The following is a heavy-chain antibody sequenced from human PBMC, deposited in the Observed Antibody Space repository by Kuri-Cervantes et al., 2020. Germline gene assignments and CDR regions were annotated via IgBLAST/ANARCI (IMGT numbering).Heavy chain of an antibody. CDR2: IIPILGIA. V-gene: IGHV1-69*02. J-gene: IGHJ4*02. CDR3: ARGLSGGNSPG. D-gene: IGHD4-23*01. CDR1: GGTFSSYT. Sequence: SVKVSCKASGGTFSSYTISWVRQAPGQGLEWMGRIIPILGIANYAQKFQGRVTITADKSTSTAYMELNSRRSEDAAVYYCARGLSGGNSPGWGQGTLVTVSS.